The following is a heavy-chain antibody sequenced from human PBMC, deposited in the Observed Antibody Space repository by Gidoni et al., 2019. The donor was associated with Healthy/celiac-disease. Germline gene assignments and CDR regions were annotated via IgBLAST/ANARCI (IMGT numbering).Heavy chain of an antibody. CDR3: AKDMVSEQQLVGGDYYYYGMDV. V-gene: IGHV3-9*01. J-gene: IGHJ6*02. Sequence: EVQLVESGGVLVQPGRSLRLSCAAPGSSFHYYSLHWVRKAPGKGLEWGSCISWNSGSIGYADSVKGRFTISRENAKNSLYLQMNSLRAEDTALYYCAKDMVSEQQLVGGDYYYYGMDVWGQGTTVTVSS. D-gene: IGHD6-13*01. CDR1: GSSFHYYS. CDR2: ISWNSGSI.